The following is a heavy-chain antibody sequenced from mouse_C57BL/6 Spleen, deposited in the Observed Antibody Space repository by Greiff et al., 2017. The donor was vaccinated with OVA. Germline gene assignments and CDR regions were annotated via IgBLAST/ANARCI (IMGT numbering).Heavy chain of an antibody. J-gene: IGHJ3*01. D-gene: IGHD2-3*01. CDR3: ARDLGWLLPFAY. V-gene: IGHV3-6*01. CDR2: IRYDGSN. Sequence: EVQLQQSGPGLVKPSQSLSLTCSVTGYSITSGYYWNWIRQFPGNKLEWMGYIRYDGSNNYNPSLKNRISITRDTSKNQFFLKLNSVTTEDTATYYCARDLGWLLPFAYWGQGTLVTVSA. CDR1: GYSITSGYY.